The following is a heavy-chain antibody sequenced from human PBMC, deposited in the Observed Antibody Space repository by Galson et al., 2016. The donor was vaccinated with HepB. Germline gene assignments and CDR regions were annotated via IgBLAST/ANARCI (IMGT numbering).Heavy chain of an antibody. D-gene: IGHD7-27*01. CDR2: IYYSGST. J-gene: IGHJ3*02. V-gene: IGHV4-39*01. Sequence: SEILSLTCTVSGGSISSSRFHWGWIRQPPGKGLEWIGSIYYSGSTYYNPSLKSRITISVDTSKNQFSLKLNSVTAADTAVYYCARPKWGLQDAFDIWGQGTMVTVSS. CDR3: ARPKWGLQDAFDI. CDR1: GGSISSSRFH.